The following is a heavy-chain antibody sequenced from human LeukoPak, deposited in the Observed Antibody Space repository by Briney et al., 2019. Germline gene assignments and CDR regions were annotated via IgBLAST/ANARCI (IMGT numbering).Heavy chain of an antibody. CDR1: GYTFTSYD. Sequence: ASVKVSCKASGYTFTSYDINWVRQATGQGLEWMGWMNPNSGNTGYAQKFQGRVTITRNTSIGTAYMELSSLRSEDTAVYYCARGDAYYGSGSYYNAVDYWGQGTLVTVSS. J-gene: IGHJ4*02. D-gene: IGHD3-10*01. CDR3: ARGDAYYGSGSYYNAVDY. V-gene: IGHV1-8*03. CDR2: MNPNSGNT.